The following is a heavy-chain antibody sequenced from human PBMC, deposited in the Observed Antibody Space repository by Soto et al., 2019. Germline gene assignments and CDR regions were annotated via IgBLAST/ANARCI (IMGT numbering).Heavy chain of an antibody. V-gene: IGHV1-18*04. CDR2: ISGHNGNT. D-gene: IGHD3-22*01. CDR1: GYSFTSYG. Sequence: QVQLVQSGAEVKKPGASVKVSCNASGYSFTSYGISWVRQAPGQGPEWMGWISGHNGNTNHPQSLQGRVTMTTDTSRNTAYMELRSLRSDDTAVYYCARHRFNYYDDTVYYYFDYWGQGTLVTVSS. CDR3: ARHRFNYYDDTVYYYFDY. J-gene: IGHJ4*02.